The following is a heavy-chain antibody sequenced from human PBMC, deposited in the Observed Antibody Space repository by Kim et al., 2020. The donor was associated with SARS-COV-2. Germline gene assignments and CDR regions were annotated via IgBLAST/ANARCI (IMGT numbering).Heavy chain of an antibody. Sequence: GGSLRLSCAASGFTFSSYGMHWVRQAPGKGLEWVAVISYDGSNKYYADSVKGRFTISRDNSKNTLYLQMNSLRAEDTAVYYCAKDSSREGIAAAVSYGGYYYGMDVGGQGTTVTVPS. CDR1: GFTFSSYG. D-gene: IGHD6-13*01. CDR3: AKDSSREGIAAAVSYGGYYYGMDV. V-gene: IGHV3-30*18. CDR2: ISYDGSNK. J-gene: IGHJ6*02.